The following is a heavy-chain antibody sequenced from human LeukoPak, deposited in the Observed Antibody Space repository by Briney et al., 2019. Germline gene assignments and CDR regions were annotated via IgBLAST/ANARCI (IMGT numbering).Heavy chain of an antibody. CDR1: GFSFNNYA. CDR2: ISSSGSYI. D-gene: IGHD3-22*01. CDR3: ARGLYPDYYVSSGSSPPEH. V-gene: IGHV3-21*01. J-gene: IGHJ1*01. Sequence: PGGSLRLSCAASGFSFNNYAMVWVRQAPGKGLEWVSSISSSGSYIYYADSMQGRFTISRDNSKNSLFLQMNSLRAEDTAVYYCARGLYPDYYVSSGSSPPEHWGQGTLVTVSS.